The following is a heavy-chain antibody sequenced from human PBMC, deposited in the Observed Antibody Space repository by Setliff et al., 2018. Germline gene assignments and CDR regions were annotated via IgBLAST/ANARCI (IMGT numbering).Heavy chain of an antibody. CDR1: GGTFSSYA. CDR3: ARPSYSSGWYGNFDY. V-gene: IGHV1-69*13. Sequence: GASVKVSCKASGGTFSSYAISWVRQAPGQGLEWMGGIIPILGTANYAQKFQGRVTITADESTSTAYMELSSLRSEDTAVYYCARPSYSSGWYGNFDYWGQGTLVTVSS. D-gene: IGHD6-19*01. J-gene: IGHJ4*02. CDR2: IIPILGTA.